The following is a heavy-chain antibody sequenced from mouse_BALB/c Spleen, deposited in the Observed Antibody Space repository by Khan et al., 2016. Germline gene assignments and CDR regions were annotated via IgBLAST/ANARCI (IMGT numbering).Heavy chain of an antibody. CDR1: GFDFSRYW. V-gene: IGHV4-1*02. CDR2: INPDSSTI. Sequence: EVKLLESGGGLVQPGGSLKLSCAASGFDFSRYWMSWVRQAPGKGLEWIGEINPDSSTINYTPSLKDKFIISRDNAKNTLYLQMSKVRSEDTALYYCARRVSYSWFAHWGQGTLVTVSA. D-gene: IGHD1-1*01. CDR3: ARRVSYSWFAH. J-gene: IGHJ3*01.